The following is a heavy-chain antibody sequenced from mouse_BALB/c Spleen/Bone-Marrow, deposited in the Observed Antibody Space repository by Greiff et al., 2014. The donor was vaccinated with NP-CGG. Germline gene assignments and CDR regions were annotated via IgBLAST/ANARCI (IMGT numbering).Heavy chain of an antibody. Sequence: EVHLVQSGAELVKPGASVKLSCTASGFNIKDTYMHWVKQRPEQGLEWIGRIDPANGNTKYDPKFQGKATITADTSSNTAYLQLSSLTSEDPAVYYCARYYYGSSLFDYWGQGTTLTVSS. CDR1: GFNIKDTY. D-gene: IGHD1-1*01. CDR3: ARYYYGSSLFDY. V-gene: IGHV14-3*02. CDR2: IDPANGNT. J-gene: IGHJ2*01.